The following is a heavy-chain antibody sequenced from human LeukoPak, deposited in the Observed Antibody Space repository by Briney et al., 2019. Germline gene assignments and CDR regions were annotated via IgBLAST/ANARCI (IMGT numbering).Heavy chain of an antibody. Sequence: PGGSLRLSCAASGFTFSSYAMHWFRQAPGKGLEWVAVISDDGSNKYYADSVKGRFTISRDNSKNTLYLQMNSLRGEDTAVYYCARVDDLDAFDMWGQGTMVTVSS. V-gene: IGHV3-30*04. CDR2: ISDDGSNK. CDR3: ARVDDLDAFDM. D-gene: IGHD2-2*03. J-gene: IGHJ3*02. CDR1: GFTFSSYA.